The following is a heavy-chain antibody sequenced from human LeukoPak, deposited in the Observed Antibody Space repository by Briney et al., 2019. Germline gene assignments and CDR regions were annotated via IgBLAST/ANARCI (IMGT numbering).Heavy chain of an antibody. V-gene: IGHV3-7*01. CDR2: VKEDGSEK. CDR3: ARVRPGFFDF. D-gene: IGHD7-27*01. Sequence: GGSLRLSCVASQFTFNIFWMGWVRQAPGKGLEWVANVKEDGSEKYYLDSVRGRFTISRDNAKNSVYLQMNSLRDDDTAVYYCARVRPGFFDFWGQATAVTVSS. J-gene: IGHJ4*02. CDR1: QFTFNIFW.